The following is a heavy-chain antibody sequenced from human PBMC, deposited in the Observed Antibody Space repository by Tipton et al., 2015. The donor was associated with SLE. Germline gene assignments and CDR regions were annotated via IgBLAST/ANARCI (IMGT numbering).Heavy chain of an antibody. D-gene: IGHD2-21*01. J-gene: IGHJ4*02. CDR2: MYYSGST. CDR1: GGSISSSSYY. CDR3: ARVASWYSIDY. Sequence: TLSLTCTVSGGSISSSSYYWGWIRQPPGKGLEWIGSMYYSGSTYYNTSLKSRVIIFVDTSKNQFSLKLSSVTAADTAVYYCARVASWYSIDYWGQGTQVTVSS. V-gene: IGHV4-39*01.